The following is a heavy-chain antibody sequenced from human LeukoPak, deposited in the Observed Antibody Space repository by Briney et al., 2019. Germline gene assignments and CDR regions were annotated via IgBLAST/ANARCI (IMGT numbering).Heavy chain of an antibody. CDR2: IYNSGS. V-gene: IGHV4-59*08. CDR1: GGSISSYY. D-gene: IGHD1-26*01. CDR3: ARELPYYYYYYMDV. J-gene: IGHJ6*03. Sequence: SETLSLTCTVSGGSISSYYWSWIRQPPGKGLEWIAYIYNSGSNYNPSLKSRVSISVDTSKNQFSLKLRSVTAADTAVYYCARELPYYYYYYMDVWGKGTTVTVSS.